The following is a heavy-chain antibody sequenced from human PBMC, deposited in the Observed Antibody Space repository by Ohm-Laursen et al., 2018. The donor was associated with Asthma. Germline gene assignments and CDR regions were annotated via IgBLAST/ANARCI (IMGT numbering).Heavy chain of an antibody. J-gene: IGHJ4*02. CDR2: ISSSSSSL. CDR1: GFSFSSYT. Sequence: SLRLSCTASGFSFSSYTMNWVRQAPGKGLEWVSYISSSSSSLYYADSVKGRFTISRDNAKNSLYLQMNSLRAEDTALYYCAKDIGFRELFFYYFDYWGQGTLVTVSS. D-gene: IGHD3-10*01. V-gene: IGHV3-48*04. CDR3: AKDIGFRELFFYYFDY.